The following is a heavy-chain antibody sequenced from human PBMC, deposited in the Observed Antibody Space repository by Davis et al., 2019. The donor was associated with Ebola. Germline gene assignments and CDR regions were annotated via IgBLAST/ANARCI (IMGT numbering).Heavy chain of an antibody. CDR1: GASISGHY. J-gene: IGHJ6*02. Sequence: GSLRLSCTVSGASISGHYWSWIRQTPGKGLEWIGEINHSGSTNYNPSLKSRVTISVDTSKNQFSLKLSSVTAADTAVYYCARIEWPYYYYGMDVWGQGTTVTVSS. CDR3: ARIEWPYYYYGMDV. V-gene: IGHV4-34*01. D-gene: IGHD3-3*01. CDR2: INHSGST.